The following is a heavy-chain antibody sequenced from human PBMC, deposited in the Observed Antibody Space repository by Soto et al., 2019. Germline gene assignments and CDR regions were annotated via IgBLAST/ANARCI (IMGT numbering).Heavy chain of an antibody. CDR3: AASDSSSWQHDY. D-gene: IGHD6-13*01. CDR1: GDSFSSYA. V-gene: IGHV1-69*01. CDR2: IIPIFETA. J-gene: IGHJ4*02. Sequence: QVQLVQSGAELKKPGSSVRVSCKISGDSFSSYAISWVRQAPGEGLEWVGGIIPIFETANYAQKFQGRVTITAVESTTTAYMEVTRLRPEDTAIIYCAASDSSSWQHDYWGQGTLITVSS.